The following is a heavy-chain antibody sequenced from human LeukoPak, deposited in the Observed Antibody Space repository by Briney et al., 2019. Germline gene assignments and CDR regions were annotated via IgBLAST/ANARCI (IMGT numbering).Heavy chain of an antibody. V-gene: IGHV3-23*01. J-gene: IGHJ4*02. CDR3: AKTEVHYYGSGSYPH. CDR2: ISGSGGST. D-gene: IGHD3-10*01. Sequence: GGSLRLSCAASGFTFSSYAMSWVRQAPGKGLEWVSAISGSGGSTYYADSVKGRFTISRDNSKNTLYLQMNSLRAGDTAVYYCAKTEVHYYGSGSYPHWGQGTLVTVSS. CDR1: GFTFSSYA.